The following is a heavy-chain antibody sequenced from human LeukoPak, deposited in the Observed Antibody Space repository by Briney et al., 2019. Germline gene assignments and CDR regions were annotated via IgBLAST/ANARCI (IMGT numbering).Heavy chain of an antibody. V-gene: IGHV3-7*04. CDR3: AKDSSGRN. CDR1: GFTFSIYW. D-gene: IGHD3-22*01. CDR2: IKHDGSEK. J-gene: IGHJ4*02. Sequence: GGSLRLSCAASGFTFSIYWMNWVRQAPGKGLEWVANIKHDGSEKHYVDSVKGRFTISRDNAKNSLYLQMNSLRAEDTAVYYCAKDSSGRNWGQGTLVTVSS.